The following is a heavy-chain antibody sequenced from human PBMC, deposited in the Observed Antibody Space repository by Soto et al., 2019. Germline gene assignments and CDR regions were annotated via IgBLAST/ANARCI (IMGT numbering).Heavy chain of an antibody. CDR3: ARDRSQRGYSHLFDY. Sequence: PGGSLSLSCAASGFTFSSYVMHWVRQAPGKGLEWVAVIWYDGSNKYYADSVKGRFTISRDNSKNTLYLQMNSLRAEDTAVYYCARDRSQRGYSHLFDYWGQGTLVTVSS. CDR2: IWYDGSNK. V-gene: IGHV3-33*01. CDR1: GFTFSSYV. J-gene: IGHJ4*02. D-gene: IGHD5-18*01.